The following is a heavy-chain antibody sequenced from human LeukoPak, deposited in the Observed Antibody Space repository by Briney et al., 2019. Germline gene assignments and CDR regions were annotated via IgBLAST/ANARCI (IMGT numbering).Heavy chain of an antibody. CDR1: GYTFTSYG. J-gene: IGHJ4*02. D-gene: IGHD3-10*01. Sequence: ASVKVSCKASGYTFTSYGISWVRQAPGQGLEWMGWISAYNGNTNYAQKLQGRVTMTTDTSTSTAYMELRSLRSDDTAAYYCAREAGRVTMVRGVISPYYFDYWGQGTLVTVSS. V-gene: IGHV1-18*04. CDR3: AREAGRVTMVRGVISPYYFDY. CDR2: ISAYNGNT.